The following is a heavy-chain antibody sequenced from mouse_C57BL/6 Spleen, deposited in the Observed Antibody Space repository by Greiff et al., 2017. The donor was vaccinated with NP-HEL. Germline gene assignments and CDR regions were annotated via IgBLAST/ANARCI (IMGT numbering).Heavy chain of an antibody. Sequence: VQLQQPGAELVKPGASVKLSCKASGYTFTSYWMQWVKQRPGQGLEWIGEIDPSDSYTNYNQKFKGKATLTVDTSSSTAYMQLSSLTSEDSAVYYCARAGNPAGFAYWGQGTLVTVSA. V-gene: IGHV1-50*01. D-gene: IGHD2-1*01. CDR3: ARAGNPAGFAY. CDR1: GYTFTSYW. J-gene: IGHJ3*01. CDR2: IDPSDSYT.